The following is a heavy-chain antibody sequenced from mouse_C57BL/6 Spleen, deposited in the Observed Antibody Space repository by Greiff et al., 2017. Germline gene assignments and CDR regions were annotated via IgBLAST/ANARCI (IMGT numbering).Heavy chain of an antibody. J-gene: IGHJ4*01. Sequence: VQLQQPGAELVRPGSSVKLSCKASGYTFTSYWMHWVKQRPIQGLEWIGNIDPSDSETHYNQKFKDKATLTVDKSSSTAYMQLSSLTSEDSAVYYCARWSSLYAMDYWGQVTSVTVSS. CDR3: ARWSSLYAMDY. D-gene: IGHD1-1*01. CDR1: GYTFTSYW. V-gene: IGHV1-52*01. CDR2: IDPSDSET.